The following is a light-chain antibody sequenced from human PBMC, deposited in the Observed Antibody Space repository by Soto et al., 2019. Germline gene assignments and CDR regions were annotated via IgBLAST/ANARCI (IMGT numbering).Light chain of an antibody. CDR1: QSIRDY. J-gene: IGKJ2*01. Sequence: DIQMTQSPSSLSASVGDRVTITCRASQSIRDYLNWYQQKPGKAPKLLIYAASSLQSGVPSRFSGSGSGTDFTLTIISLQPEDFATYYCQQSYNTLLYTFGQGTKLEIK. CDR2: AAS. V-gene: IGKV1-39*01. CDR3: QQSYNTLLYT.